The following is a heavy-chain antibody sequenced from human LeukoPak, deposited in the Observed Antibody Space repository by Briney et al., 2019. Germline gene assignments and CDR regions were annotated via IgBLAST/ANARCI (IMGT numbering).Heavy chain of an antibody. V-gene: IGHV4-39*01. CDR3: ARGLTSMPPGGY. CDR2: IYYSGNT. Sequence: SETLSLTCTVSGGSIRSDSYHWGWIRQPPGKGLEWIGSIYYSGNTYYNPSLRSRVTLSRDTSKNQFSLKLSSVTAADTAVYYCARGLTSMPPGGYWGQGTLVTVSS. CDR1: GGSIRSDSYH. J-gene: IGHJ4*02. D-gene: IGHD2/OR15-2a*01.